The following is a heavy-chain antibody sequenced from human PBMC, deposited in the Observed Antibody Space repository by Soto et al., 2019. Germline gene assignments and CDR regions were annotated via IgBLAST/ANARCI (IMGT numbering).Heavy chain of an antibody. Sequence: EVQLVESGGGLVKPGGSLRLSCTASGLSFSSDSMNWVRQAPGKGLEWVSSISGSSSYICYADSVKGRFTISRDNAKNSVYLQMNSLRAEDTAVYYCARGLGYCNVGSCSGAFDMWGQGTMVTVSS. CDR3: ARGLGYCNVGSCSGAFDM. V-gene: IGHV3-21*01. CDR1: GLSFSSDS. J-gene: IGHJ3*02. D-gene: IGHD2-15*01. CDR2: ISGSSSYI.